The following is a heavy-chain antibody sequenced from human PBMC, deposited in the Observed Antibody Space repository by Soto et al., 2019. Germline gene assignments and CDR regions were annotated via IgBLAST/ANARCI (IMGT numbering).Heavy chain of an antibody. CDR3: ARDWDSSSYNWFDP. CDR1: GGSISSGGYY. CDR2: IYYSGST. Sequence: SETLSLTCTVSGGSISSGGYYWSWIRQHPGKGLEWIGYIYYSGSTYYNPSLKSRVTISVDTSKNQFSLKLSSVTAADTAVYYCARDWDSSSYNWFDPWGQGTLVTVSS. J-gene: IGHJ5*02. V-gene: IGHV4-31*03. D-gene: IGHD6-6*01.